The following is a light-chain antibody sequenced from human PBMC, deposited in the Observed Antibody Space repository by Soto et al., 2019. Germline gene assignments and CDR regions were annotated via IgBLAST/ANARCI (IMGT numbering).Light chain of an antibody. V-gene: IGKV3-11*01. Sequence: EIVLTQSPATLSLSPGERATLSCRASQSVSSYLAWYQQKPGQAPRLLIYDASNRATGIPARFSGSGSGTDFTLTISSREPEDFAVSCCQQRSNWRWYTFGQATKLEIK. J-gene: IGKJ2*01. CDR1: QSVSSY. CDR3: QQRSNWRWYT. CDR2: DAS.